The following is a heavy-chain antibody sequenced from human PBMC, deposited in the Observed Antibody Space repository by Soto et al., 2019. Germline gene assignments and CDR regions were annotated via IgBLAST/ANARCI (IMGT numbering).Heavy chain of an antibody. CDR1: GFTFSSYS. J-gene: IGHJ4*02. Sequence: EVQLVESGGGLVQPGGSLRLSCAASGFTFSSYSMNWVRQAPGKGLEWVSYISSSSSTIYYADSVKGRFTTSRDNAKNSLYLQMNSLRAEDTAVYYCARIGRLRWGDYWGQGTLVTVSS. D-gene: IGHD4-17*01. CDR2: ISSSSSTI. CDR3: ARIGRLRWGDY. V-gene: IGHV3-48*01.